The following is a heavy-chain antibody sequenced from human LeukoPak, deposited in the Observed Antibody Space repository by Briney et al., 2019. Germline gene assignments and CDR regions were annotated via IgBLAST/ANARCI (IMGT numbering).Heavy chain of an antibody. V-gene: IGHV3-30*02. Sequence: GGSLRLSCAASGFTFSSYGMHWVRQAPGKGLEWVAVIWYDGSNKYYADSVKGRFTISRDNSKNTLYLQMNSLRAEDTAVYYCAKDGGSSTPYYFDYWGQGTLVTVSS. CDR2: IWYDGSNK. J-gene: IGHJ4*02. D-gene: IGHD2-2*01. CDR1: GFTFSSYG. CDR3: AKDGGSSTPYYFDY.